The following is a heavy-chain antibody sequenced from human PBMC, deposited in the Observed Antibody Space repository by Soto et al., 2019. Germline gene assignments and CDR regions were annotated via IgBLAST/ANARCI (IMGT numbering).Heavy chain of an antibody. Sequence: ASVKVSCKASGYTFTSYAMQCVRQAPGQRLEWMGWINAGNGNTKYSQKFQGRVTITRDTSASTAYMELSSLRSEDKAVYYCAREGPDYGDYIFDYWGQGTLVTVSS. CDR2: INAGNGNT. CDR1: GYTFTSYA. V-gene: IGHV1-3*01. D-gene: IGHD4-17*01. J-gene: IGHJ4*02. CDR3: AREGPDYGDYIFDY.